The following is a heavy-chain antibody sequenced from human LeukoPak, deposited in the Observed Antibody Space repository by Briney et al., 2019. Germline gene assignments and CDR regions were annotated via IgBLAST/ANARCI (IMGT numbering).Heavy chain of an antibody. V-gene: IGHV3-48*01. J-gene: IGHJ4*02. CDR3: ARGGVDYYGSGTYYLMYYFDY. CDR1: GFTFSSYN. D-gene: IGHD3-10*01. Sequence: GGSLRLSCAASGFTFSSYNMNWVRQAPGKGLEWVSYISSSGSTIYYADSVKGRFTISRDDPHNTLYLQMNSLRAEDTAVYFCARGGVDYYGSGTYYLMYYFDYWGQGALVTVSS. CDR2: ISSSGSTI.